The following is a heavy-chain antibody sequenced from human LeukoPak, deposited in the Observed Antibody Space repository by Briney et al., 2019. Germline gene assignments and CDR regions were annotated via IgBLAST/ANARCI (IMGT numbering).Heavy chain of an antibody. Sequence: SETLSLTCSVSGGSISSYYWSWIRQPAGKGLEWIGRIYTSGSTNYNPSLKSRVTISVDTSKNQLSLKVTSVTAADTAVYYCARTMKGDFWIGDSYYAYYYMDVWGKGTTVTVSS. D-gene: IGHD3-3*01. J-gene: IGHJ6*03. CDR2: IYTSGST. V-gene: IGHV4-4*07. CDR3: ARTMKGDFWIGDSYYAYYYMDV. CDR1: GGSISSYY.